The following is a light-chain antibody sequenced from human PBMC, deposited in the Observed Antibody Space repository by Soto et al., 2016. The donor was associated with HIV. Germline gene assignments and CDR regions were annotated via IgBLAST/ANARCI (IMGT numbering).Light chain of an antibody. V-gene: IGLV3-21*03. CDR1: NIGSKS. CDR3: QVWDGPTDHNYV. J-gene: IGLJ1*01. Sequence: SYELTQAPSVSVAPGKTATITCGGDNIGSKSVHWYQQKPGQAPLLVVFDDSDRPSGIPARFSGLNSGNTATLTITGVEAEDEADYYCQVWDGPTDHNYVFGTGTKVTVL. CDR2: DDS.